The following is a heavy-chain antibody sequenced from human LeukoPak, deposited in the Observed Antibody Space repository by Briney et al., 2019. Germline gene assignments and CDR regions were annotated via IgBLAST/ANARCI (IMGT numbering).Heavy chain of an antibody. Sequence: GRSLRLSCAASGFTFSSYGMHWVRQAPGKGLEWVAVISYDGSNKYYADSVKGRFTISRDNSKNTLYLQMNSLRAEDTAVYYCAKTHSSGHYYQGAFDIWGQGTMVTVSS. CDR2: ISYDGSNK. D-gene: IGHD3-22*01. J-gene: IGHJ3*02. CDR3: AKTHSSGHYYQGAFDI. V-gene: IGHV3-30*18. CDR1: GFTFSSYG.